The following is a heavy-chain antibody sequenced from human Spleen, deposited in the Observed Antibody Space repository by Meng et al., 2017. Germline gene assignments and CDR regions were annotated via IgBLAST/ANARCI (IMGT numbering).Heavy chain of an antibody. CDR3: ARVSGLGQDWYIDL. V-gene: IGHV4-31*01. Sequence: SETLSLTCTVSGGSITSGGHYWSWIRQHPGKGLEWIAYIYYSGSTYYNPSLRSLGTISVDTSKNQFSLKVTSVTAADTAVYYCARVSGLGQDWYIDLWGRGTLVTVSS. CDR1: GGSITSGGHY. D-gene: IGHD1/OR15-1a*01. CDR2: IYYSGST. J-gene: IGHJ2*01.